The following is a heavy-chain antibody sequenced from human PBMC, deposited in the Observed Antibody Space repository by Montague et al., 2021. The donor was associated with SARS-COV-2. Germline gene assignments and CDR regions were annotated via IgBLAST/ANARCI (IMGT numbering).Heavy chain of an antibody. D-gene: IGHD6-19*01. J-gene: IGHJ4*02. CDR1: GGSISSSTYY. CDR3: ATQEDPSGWIPGPFDF. Sequence: SXTLSLTCTVSGGSISSSTYYWAWIRQPPGKGLEWIGSIYYRGSTYYNPSLKSRVFISVDTSRKQLSLTLTSVTAADTAVYYCATQEDPSGWIPGPFDFWGQGTLLSVSS. V-gene: IGHV4-39*01. CDR2: IYYRGST.